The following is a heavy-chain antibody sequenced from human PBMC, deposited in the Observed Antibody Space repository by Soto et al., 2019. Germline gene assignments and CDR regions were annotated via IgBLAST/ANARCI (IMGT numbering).Heavy chain of an antibody. CDR2: IIPILGIA. V-gene: IGHV1-69*02. CDR1: GGTFSSYT. Sequence: QVQLVQSGAEVKKPGSSVKVSCKASGGTFSSYTISWVRQAPGQGLEWMGRIIPILGIANYAQKFQGRVTITADKSTSTAYMELSSLRSEDTAVYYCARGASVTPTPLDYWGQGTLVTVSS. J-gene: IGHJ4*02. CDR3: ARGASVTPTPLDY. D-gene: IGHD4-17*01.